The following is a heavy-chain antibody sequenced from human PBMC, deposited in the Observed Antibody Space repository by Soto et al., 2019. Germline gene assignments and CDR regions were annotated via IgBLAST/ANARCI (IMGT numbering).Heavy chain of an antibody. CDR1: GYNFSSNA. J-gene: IGHJ6*02. Sequence: QVHLVQSGAEVKEPGASVRVSCKASGYNFSSNAIHWVRQDPGQELEWMGWINGGNGYAKYSQNFQDRVTLTRDASASTTYMELSSLRSEDTAIFYCARATYTSGGSPTFAMDVWGQGTTVTVSS. V-gene: IGHV1-3*01. D-gene: IGHD3-10*01. CDR3: ARATYTSGGSPTFAMDV. CDR2: INGGNGYA.